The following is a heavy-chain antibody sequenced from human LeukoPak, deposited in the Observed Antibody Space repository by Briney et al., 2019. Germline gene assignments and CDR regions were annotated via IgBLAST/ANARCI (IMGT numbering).Heavy chain of an antibody. D-gene: IGHD3-16*01. Sequence: TSETLSLTCTVSGGSISSGGYSWSWIRQPPGKGLEWIGYIYHSGSTYYNPSLKSRVTISVDRSKNQFSLKLSSVTAADTAVYYCVRGGKQGFDYWGQGTLVTVSS. CDR3: VRGGKQGFDY. J-gene: IGHJ4*02. V-gene: IGHV4-30-2*01. CDR2: IYHSGST. CDR1: GGSISSGGYS.